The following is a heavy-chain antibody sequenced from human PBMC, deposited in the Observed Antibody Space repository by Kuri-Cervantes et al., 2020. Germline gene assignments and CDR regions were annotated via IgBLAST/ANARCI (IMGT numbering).Heavy chain of an antibody. D-gene: IGHD2-2*01. CDR2: ISVSGGTI. CDR3: ARVFSPAAIDY. Sequence: GESLKISCAASGFTFSSYAMSWVRQAPGKGLEWVSAISVSGGTIYYADSVKGRFTISRDNAKNSLYLQMNSLRAEDTAVYYCARVFSPAAIDYWGQGTQVTVSS. V-gene: IGHV3-23*01. CDR1: GFTFSSYA. J-gene: IGHJ4*02.